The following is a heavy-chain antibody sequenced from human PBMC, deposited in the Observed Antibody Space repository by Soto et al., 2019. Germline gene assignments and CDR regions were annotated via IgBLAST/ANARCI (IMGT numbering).Heavy chain of an antibody. CDR1: GFTFRSYA. Sequence: QVQLVESGGGVVQPGRSLRLSCAASGFTFRSYAMHWVRQAPGKGLEWVAVISYDGNNEYYADSERGRFTISRDNSKNTLYLQINSVRVDDTAVYYCAKDLFAMNGFDMWGQGTMVTVSS. CDR3: AKDLFAMNGFDM. V-gene: IGHV3-30*18. D-gene: IGHD3-3*01. J-gene: IGHJ3*02. CDR2: ISYDGNNE.